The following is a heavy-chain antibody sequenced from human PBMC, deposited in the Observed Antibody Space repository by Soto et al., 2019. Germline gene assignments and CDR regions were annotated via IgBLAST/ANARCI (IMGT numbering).Heavy chain of an antibody. D-gene: IGHD7-27*01. CDR3: ARDLGLTGLGWFDP. V-gene: IGHV4-59*01. CDR1: GGSISSYY. Sequence: PSETLSLTCTVSGGSISSYYWSWIRQPPGKGLEWIGYIYYSGSTNYNPSLKSRVTISVDTSKNQFSLKLSSVTAADTAVYYCARDLGLTGLGWFDPWGQGTLVTVSS. CDR2: IYYSGST. J-gene: IGHJ5*02.